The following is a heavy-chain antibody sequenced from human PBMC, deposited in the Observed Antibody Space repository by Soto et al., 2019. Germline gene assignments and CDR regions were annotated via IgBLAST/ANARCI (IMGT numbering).Heavy chain of an antibody. Sequence: QVQLVQSGAEVKKPGSSVKVSCKASGGTFSSYTISWVRQAPGQGLEWMGRIIPILGIANYAQKFQGRVTITADKSTSTAYMELSSLRSEYTAVYYCATYNSSSSDAFDIWGQGTMVTVSS. V-gene: IGHV1-69*02. D-gene: IGHD6-6*01. J-gene: IGHJ3*02. CDR1: GGTFSSYT. CDR2: IIPILGIA. CDR3: ATYNSSSSDAFDI.